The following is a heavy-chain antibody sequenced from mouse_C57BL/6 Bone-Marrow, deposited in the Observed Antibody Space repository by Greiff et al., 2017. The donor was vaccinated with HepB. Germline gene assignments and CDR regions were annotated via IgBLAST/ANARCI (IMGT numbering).Heavy chain of an antibody. D-gene: IGHD2-4*01. J-gene: IGHJ1*03. Sequence: EVQRVESVAELVRPGASVKLSCTASGFNIKNTYMHWVKQRPEQGLEWIGRIDPANGNNKYAPKFQGKATITADTSSNTAYLQLSSLTSEDTAIYYWADYYDYWYFDVWGTGTTVTVSS. CDR3: ADYYDYWYFDV. V-gene: IGHV14-3*01. CDR2: IDPANGNN. CDR1: GFNIKNTY.